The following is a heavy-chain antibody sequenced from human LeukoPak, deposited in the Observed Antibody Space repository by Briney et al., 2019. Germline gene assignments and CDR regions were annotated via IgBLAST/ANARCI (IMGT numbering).Heavy chain of an antibody. CDR1: GGSISSYY. Sequence: SETLSLTCTVSGGSISSYYWSWIRQPPGKGLEWIGYIYYSGGTNYNPSLKSRVTISVDTSKNQFSLKLSSVTAADTAVYYCARDLSHCSSTSCYDYWGQGTLVTVSS. CDR2: IYYSGGT. V-gene: IGHV4-59*01. J-gene: IGHJ4*02. CDR3: ARDLSHCSSTSCYDY. D-gene: IGHD2-2*01.